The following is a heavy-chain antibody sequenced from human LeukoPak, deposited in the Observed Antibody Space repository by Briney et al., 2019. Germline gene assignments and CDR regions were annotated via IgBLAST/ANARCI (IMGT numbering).Heavy chain of an antibody. CDR2: ISGSGGST. V-gene: IGHV3-23*01. Sequence: GGSLRLSCAASGFTFSSYAMSWVRQTPGKGLECVAPISGSGGSTYYADSVRGRFTVSRDNSKDTLYLQMNSLRVEDTALYYCAKEHSVLTMMRGLDSWGQGTLVTVSS. J-gene: IGHJ4*02. CDR1: GFTFSSYA. CDR3: AKEHSVLTMMRGLDS. D-gene: IGHD3-22*01.